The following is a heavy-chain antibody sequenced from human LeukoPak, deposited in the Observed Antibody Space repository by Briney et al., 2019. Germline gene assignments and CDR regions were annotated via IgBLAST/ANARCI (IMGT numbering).Heavy chain of an antibody. CDR2: IYPGDSDT. CDR3: AREVCSGGSCYPYYFDY. V-gene: IGHV5-51*01. Sequence: TGESLKISCKGSGYSFTSYWIGWVRQMPGKGLEWMGIIYPGDSDTRYSPSFQGQVTISADKSISTAYLQWSSLKASDTAMYYCAREVCSGGSCYPYYFDYWGQGTLVTVSS. J-gene: IGHJ4*02. D-gene: IGHD2-15*01. CDR1: GYSFTSYW.